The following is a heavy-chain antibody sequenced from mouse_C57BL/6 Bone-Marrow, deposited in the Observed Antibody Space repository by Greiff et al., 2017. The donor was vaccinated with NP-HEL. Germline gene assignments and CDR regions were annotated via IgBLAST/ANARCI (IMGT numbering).Heavy chain of an antibody. V-gene: IGHV5-12*01. CDR3: ARHEDYGSPWFAY. J-gene: IGHJ3*01. CDR1: GFTFSDYY. D-gene: IGHD1-1*01. Sequence: EVMLVESGGGLVQPGGSLKLSCAASGFTFSDYYMYWVRQTPEKRLEWVAYISNGGGSTYYPDTVKGRFTISRDNAKNTLYLQMSRLKSEDTAMYYCARHEDYGSPWFAYWGQGTLVTVSA. CDR2: ISNGGGST.